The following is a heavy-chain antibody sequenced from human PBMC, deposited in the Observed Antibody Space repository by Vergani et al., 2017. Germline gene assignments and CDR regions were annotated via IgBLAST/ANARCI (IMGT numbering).Heavy chain of an antibody. J-gene: IGHJ6*01. Sequence: QVQLVQSGAEVKKPGSSVKVSCKASGGTFSSYAISWVRQAPGQGLEWMGGIIPIFGTANYAQKFQGRVTITADESTSTGYMELSSLRSEDTAVYYCARVGGDYGVYYYYYYGMDVSWEATTVTVS. CDR1: GGTFSSYA. V-gene: IGHV1-69*01. CDR3: ARVGGDYGVYYYYYYGMDV. CDR2: IIPIFGTA. D-gene: IGHD4-17*01.